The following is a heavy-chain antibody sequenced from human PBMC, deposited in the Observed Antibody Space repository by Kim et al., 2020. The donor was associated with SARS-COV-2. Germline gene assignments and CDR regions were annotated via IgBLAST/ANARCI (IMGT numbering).Heavy chain of an antibody. D-gene: IGHD3-9*01. CDR1: GGSISNYY. J-gene: IGHJ2*01. Sequence: SETLSLTCTVSGGSISNYYWSWIRQPPGKGLEWIGYVFYTGSTNYDPSLESRVTISVDTSKNQFSLKLSSVTAADTAVYYCARQSYVMLTGYYHWYFDLWGRGTLVTVSS. V-gene: IGHV4-59*08. CDR3: ARQSYVMLTGYYHWYFDL. CDR2: VFYTGST.